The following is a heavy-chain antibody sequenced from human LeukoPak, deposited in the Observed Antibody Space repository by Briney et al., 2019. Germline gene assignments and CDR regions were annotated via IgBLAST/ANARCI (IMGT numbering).Heavy chain of an antibody. V-gene: IGHV3-53*01. Sequence: PGGSLRLSCTVSGFTVSSNSMSWVRQAPGKGLEWVSFIYSGTIHYSDSVKGRFTISRDNAKNSLYLQMNSLRGEDTAVYYCGRDRGGTSGWSPVGYWGQGTLVTVSS. D-gene: IGHD6-19*01. CDR1: GFTVSSNS. J-gene: IGHJ4*02. CDR2: IYSGTI. CDR3: GRDRGGTSGWSPVGY.